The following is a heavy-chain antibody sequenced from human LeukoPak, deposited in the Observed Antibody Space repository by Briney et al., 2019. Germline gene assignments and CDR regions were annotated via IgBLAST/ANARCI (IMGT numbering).Heavy chain of an antibody. CDR1: GGTFSSYA. Sequence: GASVKVSCKASGGTFSSYAISWVRQAPGQGLEWMGWISAYNGNTNYAQKLQGRVTMTTDTSTSTAYMELRSLRSDDTAVYYCARVGPVGRFLEWLLPRGHWFDPWGQGTLVTVSS. J-gene: IGHJ5*02. D-gene: IGHD3-3*01. V-gene: IGHV1-18*01. CDR2: ISAYNGNT. CDR3: ARVGPVGRFLEWLLPRGHWFDP.